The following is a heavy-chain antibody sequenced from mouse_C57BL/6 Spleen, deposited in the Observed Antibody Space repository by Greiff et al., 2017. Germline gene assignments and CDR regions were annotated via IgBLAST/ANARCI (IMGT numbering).Heavy chain of an antibody. Sequence: QVQLQQSGPELVKPGASVKISCKASGYAFSSSWMNWVKQRPGKGLEWIGRIYPGDGDTNYNGKFKGKATLTADKSSSTAYMQLSSLTSEDSAVYFCARSYGYDGYYCDYWGQGTTLTVSS. CDR3: ARSYGYDGYYCDY. CDR2: IYPGDGDT. J-gene: IGHJ2*01. CDR1: GYAFSSSW. V-gene: IGHV1-82*01. D-gene: IGHD2-2*01.